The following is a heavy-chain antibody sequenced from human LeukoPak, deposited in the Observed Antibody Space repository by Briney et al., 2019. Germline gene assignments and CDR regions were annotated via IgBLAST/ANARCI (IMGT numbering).Heavy chain of an antibody. V-gene: IGHV4-59*08. D-gene: IGHD3-3*01. CDR1: GGSISSYY. J-gene: IGHJ4*02. CDR3: ARSYYDFWSGYGTRGDPFDY. CDR2: IYYTGST. Sequence: PSETLSLTCTVSGGSISSYYWNWIRQPPVKGLEWIGHIYYTGSTNYNPSLKSRVTISVDTSKNQFSLKLSSVTAADTAVYYCARSYYDFWSGYGTRGDPFDYWGQGTLATVSS.